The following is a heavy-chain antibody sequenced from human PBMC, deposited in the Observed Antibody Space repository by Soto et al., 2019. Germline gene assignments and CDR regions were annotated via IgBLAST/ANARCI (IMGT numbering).Heavy chain of an antibody. J-gene: IGHJ5*02. D-gene: IGHD6-6*01. CDR3: ARMGISSPSVRWFDP. CDR2: IYYSGSSGST. CDR1: GGSINRGDYY. Sequence: QVQLQESGPGLVKPSQTLSLTCSVSGGSINRGDYYWGWIRQPPGKGLESIGYIYYSGSSGSTHYSPSIKSRVTISADASKYKLSLKLRSVTAADKSVYYCARMGISSPSVRWFDPWGQGTLITVSS. V-gene: IGHV4-30-4*01.